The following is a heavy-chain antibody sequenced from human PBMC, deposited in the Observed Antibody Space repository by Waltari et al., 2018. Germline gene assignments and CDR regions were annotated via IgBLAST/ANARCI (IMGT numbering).Heavy chain of an antibody. CDR2: IYSVGTT. D-gene: IGHD3-22*01. Sequence: EVQLVETGGGLIQPGGSLKLSCTVSGFTVSSNYMSWVRQAPGKGLEWVSVIYSVGTTYYADSVKGRFTISRDNSKNTLYLQMNSLRAEDTAVYYCASRDYYDSSGYSDAFDIWGQGTMVTVSS. V-gene: IGHV3-53*02. J-gene: IGHJ3*02. CDR1: GFTVSSNY. CDR3: ASRDYYDSSGYSDAFDI.